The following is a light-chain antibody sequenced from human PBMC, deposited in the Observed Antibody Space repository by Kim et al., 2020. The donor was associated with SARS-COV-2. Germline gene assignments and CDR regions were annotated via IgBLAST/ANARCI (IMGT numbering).Light chain of an antibody. CDR2: EDI. J-gene: IGLJ2*01. V-gene: IGLV6-57*03. CDR1: SGIIAGNF. CDR3: QSYDRTTVI. Sequence: GKTVTIACTRSSGIIAGNFVQWYQQRPGSAPTNVIYEDIQRPSGVPDRFSGSIDSSSNSASLTISGLRTEDEATYYCQSYDRTTVIFGGGTQLTVL.